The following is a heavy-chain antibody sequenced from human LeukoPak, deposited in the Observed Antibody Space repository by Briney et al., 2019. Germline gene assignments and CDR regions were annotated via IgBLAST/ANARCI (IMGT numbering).Heavy chain of an antibody. CDR1: GYSFTSYW. CDR2: IYPGDSDT. J-gene: IGHJ4*02. V-gene: IGHV5-51*01. D-gene: IGHD6-19*01. CDR3: ARQVVAVAGTHGIDY. Sequence: GESLKISCKGSGYSFTSYWIGWVRQMPGKGLEWMGIIYPGDSDTRYSPSFQGQVTISADKSISTAYLQWGSLKASDTAMYYCARQVVAVAGTHGIDYWGQGTLVTVSS.